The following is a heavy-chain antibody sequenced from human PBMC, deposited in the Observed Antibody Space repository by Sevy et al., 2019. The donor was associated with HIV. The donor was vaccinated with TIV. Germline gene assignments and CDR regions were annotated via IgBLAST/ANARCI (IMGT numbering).Heavy chain of an antibody. CDR3: STDPIIVLLVTDGMDV. V-gene: IGHV3-15*01. Sequence: GGSLRLSCAASGFTFYYAWMSRVRQAPGKGLEWVGRIKSKPDGGTTEYAAAVKGRFTISRDDSKNTLYLQMNSLKTEDTAIYYCSTDPIIVLLVTDGMDVWGQGTTVTVSS. D-gene: IGHD2-8*02. J-gene: IGHJ6*02. CDR2: IKSKPDGGTT. CDR1: GFTFYYAW.